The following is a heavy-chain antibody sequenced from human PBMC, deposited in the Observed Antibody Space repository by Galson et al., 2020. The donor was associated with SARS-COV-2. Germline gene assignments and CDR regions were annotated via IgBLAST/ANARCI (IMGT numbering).Heavy chain of an antibody. CDR3: ARVLLGPIYGMDV. J-gene: IGHJ6*02. CDR2: ISSRSTTI. D-gene: IGHD2-15*01. V-gene: IGHV3-48*04. Sequence: GGSLRLSCGASGFTFSSYSMNWVRQAPGKGLEWVSCISSRSTTIYYADSVKGRFTISRDNAKNSLYLQMNSLRAEDTAVYHCARVLLGPIYGMDVWGQGTTVTVSS. CDR1: GFTFSSYS.